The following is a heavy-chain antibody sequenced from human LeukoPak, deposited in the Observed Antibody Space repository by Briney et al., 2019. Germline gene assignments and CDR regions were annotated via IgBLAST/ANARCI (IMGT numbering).Heavy chain of an antibody. D-gene: IGHD4-17*01. CDR1: GFTFSSYA. J-gene: IGHJ4*02. Sequence: GGSLRLSCAASGFTFSSYAMRWARQAPGKGLEWVAVISYDGSNKYYADSVKGRFTISRDNSKNTLYLQMNSLRAEDTAVYYCARGRLDYGDYYADFDYWGQGTLVTVSS. V-gene: IGHV3-30-3*01. CDR3: ARGRLDYGDYYADFDY. CDR2: ISYDGSNK.